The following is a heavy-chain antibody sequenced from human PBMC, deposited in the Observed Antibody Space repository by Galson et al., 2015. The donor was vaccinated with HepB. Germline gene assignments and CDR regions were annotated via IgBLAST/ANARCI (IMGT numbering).Heavy chain of an antibody. CDR3: ARHDPPSYSSGWYGNYYYYGMDV. CDR2: IYYSGST. V-gene: IGHV4-39*01. J-gene: IGHJ6*02. CDR1: GGSISSSSYY. D-gene: IGHD6-19*01. Sequence: LSLTCTVSGGSISSSSYYWGWIRQPPGKGLEWIGSIYYSGSTYYNPSLKSRVTISVDTSKNQFSLKLSSVTAADTAAYYCARHDPPSYSSGWYGNYYYYGMDVWGQGTTVTVSS.